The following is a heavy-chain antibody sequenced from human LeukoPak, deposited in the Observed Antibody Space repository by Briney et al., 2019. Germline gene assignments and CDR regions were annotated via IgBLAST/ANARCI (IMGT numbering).Heavy chain of an antibody. D-gene: IGHD3-16*01. V-gene: IGHV4-59*06. CDR3: ARDQYGGLGDYFDY. CDR2: IYYSGST. CDR1: GVSISSYY. Sequence: SETLSLTCTVSGVSISSYYWSWIRQPPGKGLEWIGYIYYSGSTYYNPSLKSRVTISVDTSKNQFSLKLSSVTAADTAVYYCARDQYGGLGDYFDYWGQGTLVTVSS. J-gene: IGHJ4*02.